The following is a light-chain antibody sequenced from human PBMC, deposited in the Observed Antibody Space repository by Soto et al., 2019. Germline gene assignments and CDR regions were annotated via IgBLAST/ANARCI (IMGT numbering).Light chain of an antibody. J-gene: IGKJ1*01. CDR2: DAS. CDR3: QQRTSWPQT. CDR1: QSVSSY. V-gene: IGKV3-11*01. Sequence: EIVLTQSPATLSLSPGDRATLSCRASQSVSSYLAWYQQKPGQAPRLLIYDASSRATGIPARFSGSGSGTDVTLTISSLEPDDYAVYYCQQRTSWPQTFGQGTKVEI.